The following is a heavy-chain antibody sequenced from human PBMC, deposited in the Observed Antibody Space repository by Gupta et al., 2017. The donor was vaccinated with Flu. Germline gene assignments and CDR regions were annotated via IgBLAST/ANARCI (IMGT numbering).Heavy chain of an antibody. J-gene: IGHJ5*01. CDR1: GFTFSSYA. CDR2: MSSGGAYI. CDR3: ARVRHGSTSGWVDS. Sequence: EVHLVESGGGLVKPGGSLRLSCAASGFTFSSYAMNWVSQAPGKGLEWVSSMSSGGAYILYADSLKGGFTISRDNAKNALYLQMDGLRAEDTAVYYCARVRHGSTSGWVDSWGQGTLVSVSS. D-gene: IGHD2-2*01. V-gene: IGHV3-21*01.